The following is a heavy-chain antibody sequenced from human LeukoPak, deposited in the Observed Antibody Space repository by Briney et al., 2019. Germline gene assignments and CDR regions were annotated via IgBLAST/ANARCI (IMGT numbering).Heavy chain of an antibody. Sequence: PGGSLRLSCAASGFTYSSYAMHWVRQAPGKGLEWVAVISYDGSNKYYADSVKGRFTISRDNAKNSLFLQMNNLRVEDTALYYCVKDALYGDRAGFGYWGQGTLVTVSS. CDR2: ISYDGSNK. V-gene: IGHV3-30*01. CDR3: VKDALYGDRAGFGY. CDR1: GFTYSSYA. J-gene: IGHJ4*02. D-gene: IGHD4/OR15-4a*01.